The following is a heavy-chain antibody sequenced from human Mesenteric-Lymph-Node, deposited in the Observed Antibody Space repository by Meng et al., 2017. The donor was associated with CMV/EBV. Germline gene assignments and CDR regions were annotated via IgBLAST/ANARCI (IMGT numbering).Heavy chain of an antibody. CDR3: ARVSITGTSDNDY. D-gene: IGHD1-7*01. J-gene: IGHJ4*02. CDR1: FTFSREW. V-gene: IGHV3-7*04. CDR2: IKQDGSEK. Sequence: FTFSREWMGWVRQAPGKGLGWVANIKQDGSEKYYVDSVKGRFTISKDNAKNSLYLQMNSLRAEDTAVYYCARVSITGTSDNDYWGQGTLVTVSS.